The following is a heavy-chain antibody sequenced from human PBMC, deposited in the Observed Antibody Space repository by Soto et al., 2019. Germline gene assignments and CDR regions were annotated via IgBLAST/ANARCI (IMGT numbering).Heavy chain of an antibody. D-gene: IGHD3-3*01. CDR1: GFTVSSNY. CDR3: ARTRYYDFWSGDYFDY. CDR2: IYSGGST. Sequence: GGSLRLSCAASGFTVSSNYMSWVRQAPGKGLEWVSVIYSGGSTYYADSVKGRFTISRDNSKNTLYLQMNSLRAEDTAVYYCARTRYYDFWSGDYFDYWGQGTLVTVSS. V-gene: IGHV3-53*01. J-gene: IGHJ4*02.